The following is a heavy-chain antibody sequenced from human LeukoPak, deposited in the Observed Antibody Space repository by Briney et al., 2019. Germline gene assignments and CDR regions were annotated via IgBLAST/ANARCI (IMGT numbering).Heavy chain of an antibody. Sequence: PAETLSLTCAVYGGSFSGYYWSWLRQPPGKGLEWIGYIYYSGSTNYNPSLKSRVTISVDTSKNQFSLKQSSETAADTAVHYCARDRGITIFGVVIGDAFDIWGQGTMVTVSS. CDR2: IYYSGST. CDR1: GGSFSGYY. D-gene: IGHD3-3*01. CDR3: ARDRGITIFGVVIGDAFDI. J-gene: IGHJ3*02. V-gene: IGHV4-59*01.